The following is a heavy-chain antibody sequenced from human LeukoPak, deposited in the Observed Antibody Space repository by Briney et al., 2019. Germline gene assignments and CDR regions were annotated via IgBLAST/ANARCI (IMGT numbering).Heavy chain of an antibody. V-gene: IGHV3-48*01. CDR2: FSSSSGTM. D-gene: IGHD6-13*01. J-gene: IGHJ4*02. CDR1: GFTFSTYR. Sequence: GGSLRLSCAASGFTFSTYRMNWVRQAPGKGLEWVSYFSSSSGTMYYADSVRGRFIISRDIAKNSLYLQMNSLRAEDTAVYYCATVGSSWFYDYWGQGTLVTVSP. CDR3: ATVGSSWFYDY.